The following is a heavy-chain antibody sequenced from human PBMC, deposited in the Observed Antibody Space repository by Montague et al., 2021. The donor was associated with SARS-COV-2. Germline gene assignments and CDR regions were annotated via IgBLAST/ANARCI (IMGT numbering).Heavy chain of an antibody. D-gene: IGHD3/OR15-3a*01. CDR3: ARGASDWLLWGYGMDV. CDR1: GFTFSSYE. Sequence: SLRLSCAASGFTFSSYEMNWVRQAPGEGLEWVSYISSSGSTIYYADSAKGRFTISRDNAKNSLYLQMNSLRVEDTAVYYCARGASDWLLWGYGMDVWGQGTTVTVSS. CDR2: ISSSGSTI. V-gene: IGHV3-48*03. J-gene: IGHJ6*02.